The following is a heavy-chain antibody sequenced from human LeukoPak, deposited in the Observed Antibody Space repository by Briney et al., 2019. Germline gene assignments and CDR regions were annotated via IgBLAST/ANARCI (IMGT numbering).Heavy chain of an antibody. J-gene: IGHJ4*02. CDR3: ARNVGSGFDY. Sequence: ASVKVSCKASGYTFNTYYIHWVRQAPGQGLEWMGFINPSGGSTSYAQKFQGRVTMTRDTSTSAVYMELSSLRSGDTAMYYCARNVGSGFDYWGQGTLVTVSS. CDR1: GYTFNTYY. CDR2: INPSGGST. D-gene: IGHD1-1*01. V-gene: IGHV1-46*02.